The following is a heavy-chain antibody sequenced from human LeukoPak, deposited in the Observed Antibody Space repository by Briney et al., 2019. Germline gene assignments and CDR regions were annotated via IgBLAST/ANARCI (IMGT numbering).Heavy chain of an antibody. CDR2: ISSSGSTI. CDR3: AKEGRYCSGGSCQYYFDY. CDR1: GFTFSSYT. J-gene: IGHJ4*02. Sequence: GGSLKLSCVASGFTFSSYTMNWVRQAPGKGLEWVSYISSSGSTIYYADSVKGRFTISRDNAKNSLYLQMNSLRAEDTAVYYCAKEGRYCSGGSCQYYFDYWGQGTLVTVSS. D-gene: IGHD2-15*01. V-gene: IGHV3-48*04.